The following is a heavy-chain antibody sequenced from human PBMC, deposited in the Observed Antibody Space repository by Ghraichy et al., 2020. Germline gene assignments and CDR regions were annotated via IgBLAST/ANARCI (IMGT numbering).Heavy chain of an antibody. CDR1: GGTFSNFP. Sequence: SVKVSCKTSGGTFSNFPISWVRQAPGQGLEWMGRIIPMFGTAHYAQKFQGRVTITADEPTSTAYMELNSLRSEDTAVYYCVRVGGDSSNWFDPWGQGTLVTVSS. J-gene: IGHJ5*02. V-gene: IGHV1-69*13. D-gene: IGHD3-10*01. CDR3: VRVGGDSSNWFDP. CDR2: IIPMFGTA.